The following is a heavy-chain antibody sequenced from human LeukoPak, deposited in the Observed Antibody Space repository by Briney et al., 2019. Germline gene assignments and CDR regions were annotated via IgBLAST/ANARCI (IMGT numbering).Heavy chain of an antibody. CDR1: GFTFSSYW. D-gene: IGHD4-17*01. CDR3: ARDYGDYEGYFDY. CDR2: IKQDGSEK. Sequence: GGSLRLSCADSGFTFSSYWMSWVRQAPGKGLEWVANIKQDGSEKYYVDSVKGRFTISRDNAKNSLYLQMNSLRAEDTAVYYCARDYGDYEGYFDYWGQGTLVTVSS. V-gene: IGHV3-7*01. J-gene: IGHJ4*02.